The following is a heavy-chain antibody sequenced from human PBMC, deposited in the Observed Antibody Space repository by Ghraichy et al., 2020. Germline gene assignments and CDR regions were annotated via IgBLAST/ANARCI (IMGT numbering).Heavy chain of an antibody. CDR1: GGTFSSYA. Sequence: SVKVSCKASGGTFSSYAISWVRQAPGQGLEWMGWIIPIFGTANYAQKFQGRVTITADESTSTAYMELSSLRSEDTAVYYCARVGVVSRIDGDYDRDALDIRGQGTMVIVSS. J-gene: IGHJ3*02. V-gene: IGHV1-69*13. D-gene: IGHD4-17*01. CDR2: IIPIFGTA. CDR3: ARVGVVSRIDGDYDRDALDI.